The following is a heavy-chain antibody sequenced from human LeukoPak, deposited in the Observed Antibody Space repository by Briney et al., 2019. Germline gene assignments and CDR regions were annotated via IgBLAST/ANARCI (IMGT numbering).Heavy chain of an antibody. CDR3: ARRGGGHAFDI. Sequence: SETLSLTCTVSGGSISSYWWSWIRQPPGKGLEYIGYIFYSGSTNYNTSLKSRVTISVDTSKIHLSLRLSSVAAADTAVYYCARRGGGHAFDIWGQGTMVTVSS. CDR2: IFYSGST. D-gene: IGHD3-16*01. J-gene: IGHJ3*02. V-gene: IGHV4-59*08. CDR1: GGSISSYW.